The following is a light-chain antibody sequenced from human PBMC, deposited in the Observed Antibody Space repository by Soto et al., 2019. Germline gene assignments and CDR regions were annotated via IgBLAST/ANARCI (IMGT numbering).Light chain of an antibody. J-gene: IGKJ5*01. CDR2: DAS. V-gene: IGKV1-39*01. CDR1: QSISRY. Sequence: DIQMTQSPSSLSASVGDRITITCRASQSISRYLNWYQHKPGKAPKLLINDASSLERGVPSRFSGGGSGTDFTLTIRSLQPEDFATYYCQQSYSTPTFGQGTRLEIK. CDR3: QQSYSTPT.